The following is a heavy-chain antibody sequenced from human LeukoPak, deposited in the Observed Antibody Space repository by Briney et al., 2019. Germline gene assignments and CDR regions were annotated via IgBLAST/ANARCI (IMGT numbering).Heavy chain of an antibody. V-gene: IGHV1-69*05. CDR1: GGTFSSYA. D-gene: IGHD3-22*01. Sequence: EASVKVSCKASGGTFSSYAISWVRQAPGQGLEWMGGIIPIFGTANYAQKFQGRVTITTDESTSTAYMELSSLRSEVTAVYYCARLPITMMGWFDPWGQGTLVTVSS. CDR2: IIPIFGTA. CDR3: ARLPITMMGWFDP. J-gene: IGHJ5*02.